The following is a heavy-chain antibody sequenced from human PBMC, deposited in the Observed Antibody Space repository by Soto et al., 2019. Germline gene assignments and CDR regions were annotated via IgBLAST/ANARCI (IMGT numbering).Heavy chain of an antibody. CDR3: ARVKGGWGRNYYYYYYMDV. CDR1: GGSVSSYQ. V-gene: IGHV4-59*02. CDR2: TSYSGNT. Sequence: PSETLSLTCTISGGSVSSYQWSWIRQPPGKGLEWIGLTSYSGNTVYNPSLKSRVAFSVDTSKNHFSLTLTSVTAADTAVYYCARVKGGWGRNYYYYYYMDVWGKGTTVTSP. D-gene: IGHD3-16*01. J-gene: IGHJ6*03.